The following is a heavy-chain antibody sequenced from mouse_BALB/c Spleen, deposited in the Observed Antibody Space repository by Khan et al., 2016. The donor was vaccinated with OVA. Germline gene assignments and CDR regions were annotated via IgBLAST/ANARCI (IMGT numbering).Heavy chain of an antibody. CDR1: GYSFTTYY. Sequence: VQLKESGPELMKPGASVKISCRASGYSFTTYYIHWVKQSHGKTLEWIGYIDPFNGGSTYNQKFNDTATLTGDKSSSTAYMHLSSLTSEDSAVYYCTRHGSTSWFAYWGQGTLVTVSA. D-gene: IGHD1-1*01. CDR3: TRHGSTSWFAY. CDR2: IDPFNGGS. V-gene: IGHV1-31*01. J-gene: IGHJ3*01.